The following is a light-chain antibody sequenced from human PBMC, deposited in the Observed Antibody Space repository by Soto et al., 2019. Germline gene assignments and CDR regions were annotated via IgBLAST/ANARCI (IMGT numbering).Light chain of an antibody. CDR3: QQYGGSPRIT. CDR1: QTVRNNY. V-gene: IGKV3-20*01. Sequence: EFVLTQSPGTLSLSPGERATLSCRASQTVRNNYLAWYQQKPGQAPRLLIYGASNRATGIPDRFSGSGSGTDFTLIINRLEPEDVAIYYCQQYGGSPRITFGQGTRLEIK. CDR2: GAS. J-gene: IGKJ5*01.